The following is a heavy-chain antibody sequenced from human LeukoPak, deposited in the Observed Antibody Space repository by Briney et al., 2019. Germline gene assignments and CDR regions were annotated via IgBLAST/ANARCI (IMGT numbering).Heavy chain of an antibody. Sequence: ASVKVSCKASGYTFSSYTMHWVRQAPGQGLEWMGWINPNSGGTNYAQKFQGRVTMTRDTSISTAYMELSRLRSDDTAVYYCARDESPVSIGSYYFDFDYWGQGTLVTVSS. V-gene: IGHV1-2*02. CDR3: ARDESPVSIGSYYFDFDY. J-gene: IGHJ4*02. CDR1: GYTFSSYT. CDR2: INPNSGGT. D-gene: IGHD1-26*01.